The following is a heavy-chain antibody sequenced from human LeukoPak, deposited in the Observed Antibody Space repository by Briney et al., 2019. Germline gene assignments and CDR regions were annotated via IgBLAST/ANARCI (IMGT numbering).Heavy chain of an antibody. D-gene: IGHD4-17*01. Sequence: GGSLRLSCAASGFAYSRHWMSWVRQAPGKGLEWVANIKEDGSEKNYVDSVKDRFTISRDNAKNSLYLQMNSLRAEDTAVYYCAGLTVTTNYWGQGTLVTVSS. CDR1: GFAYSRHW. J-gene: IGHJ4*02. V-gene: IGHV3-7*01. CDR3: AGLTVTTNY. CDR2: IKEDGSEK.